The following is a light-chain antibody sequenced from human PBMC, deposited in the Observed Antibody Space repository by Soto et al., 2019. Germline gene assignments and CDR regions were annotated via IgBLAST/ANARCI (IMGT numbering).Light chain of an antibody. J-gene: IGLJ2*01. Sequence: QSVLTQPPSVSAAPGQQVTVSCSGSSSNIGNNYVSWYQQLPGTAPKLLIYDNNERPSGIPDRFSGSKSGTSATLGITGLQTGDEADYYCGTWDSSLSAVVFGGGTKVTV. CDR3: GTWDSSLSAVV. V-gene: IGLV1-51*01. CDR1: SSNIGNNY. CDR2: DNN.